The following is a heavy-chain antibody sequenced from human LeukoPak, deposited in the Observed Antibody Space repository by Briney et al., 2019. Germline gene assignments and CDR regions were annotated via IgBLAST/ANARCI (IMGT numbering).Heavy chain of an antibody. CDR2: ISSSSSTI. Sequence: PGGSLRLSCAASGFTFSSYSMNWVRQAPGKGLEWVSYISSSSSTIYYADSVKGRFTISRDNAKNSLYPQMNSLRDEDTAVYYCARGRVVVPAAFLDYWGQGTLVTVSS. D-gene: IGHD2-2*01. CDR3: ARGRVVVPAAFLDY. CDR1: GFTFSSYS. J-gene: IGHJ4*02. V-gene: IGHV3-48*02.